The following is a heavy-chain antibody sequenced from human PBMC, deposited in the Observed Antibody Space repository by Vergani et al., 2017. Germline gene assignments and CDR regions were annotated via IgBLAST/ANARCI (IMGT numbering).Heavy chain of an antibody. CDR3: ARISGGSAPYLHY. CDR1: GFRFSDYG. D-gene: IGHD2-15*01. Sequence: VQMVESGGGVVQPGRSLRLSCAVSGFRFSDYGMHWVRQAPGRGLEWVASIKRDGTETFYVDSVKGRFTISRDNAKTTLYLQMNSLRDEDRGVYYCARISGGSAPYLHYWGQGTLVTVAS. V-gene: IGHV3-7*01. J-gene: IGHJ1*01. CDR2: IKRDGTET.